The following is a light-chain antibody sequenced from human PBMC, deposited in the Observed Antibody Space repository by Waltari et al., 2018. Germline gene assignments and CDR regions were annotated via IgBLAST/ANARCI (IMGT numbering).Light chain of an antibody. CDR2: EVI. Sequence: QSALTQPASVSGSPGQSITISCTGTSNNVGSYDLVSWYQFRPGAVPKLLIYEVIKRSSGGAGRFSGSKSDNTASLTISILQAEDEAAYYCCSYAASAPTLVFGGGTNLTVL. V-gene: IGLV2-23*02. CDR3: CSYAASAPTLV. J-gene: IGLJ3*02. CDR1: SNNVGSYDL.